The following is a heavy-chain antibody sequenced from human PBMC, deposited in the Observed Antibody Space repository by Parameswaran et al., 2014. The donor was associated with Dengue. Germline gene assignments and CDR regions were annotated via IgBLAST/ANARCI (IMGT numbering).Heavy chain of an antibody. J-gene: IGHJ4*02. CDR3: AKDGSRPSGWPYYFDY. V-gene: IGHV3-30*18. CDR2: ISYDGSNK. Sequence: WIRQPPGNGLEWVAVISYDGSNKYYADSVKGRFTISRDNSKNTLYLQMNSLRAEDTAVYYCAKDGSRPSGWPYYFDYWGQGTLVTVSS. D-gene: IGHD6-19*01.